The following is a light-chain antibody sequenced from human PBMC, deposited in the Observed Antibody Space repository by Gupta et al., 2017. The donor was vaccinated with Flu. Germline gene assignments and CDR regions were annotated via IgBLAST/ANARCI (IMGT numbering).Light chain of an antibody. J-gene: IGKJ1*01. Sequence: TPGPASVRDTGSSPSRASQGISAWLDWYQQKPGKAPKRLMYGASRLESGVPARFSGSGSGTDFTLTISRLQPEDFATYYCVRSDNWPWTFGQGTKVEIK. CDR3: VRSDNWPWT. CDR1: QGISAW. V-gene: IGKV1-12*01. CDR2: GAS.